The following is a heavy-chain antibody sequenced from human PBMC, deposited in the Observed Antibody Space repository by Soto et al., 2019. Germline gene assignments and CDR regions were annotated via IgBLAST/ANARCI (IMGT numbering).Heavy chain of an antibody. CDR3: ARLPGSQRNWFAP. Sequence: SETLSLTCAVYGGSFSGYYWSWIRQPPGKGLEWIGEINHSGSTNYNPSLKSRVTISVDTSKNQFSLKLSSVTAADTAVYYCARLPGSQRNWFAPWGQGTLVTVSS. J-gene: IGHJ5*02. CDR2: INHSGST. V-gene: IGHV4-34*01. CDR1: GGSFSGYY. D-gene: IGHD6-13*01.